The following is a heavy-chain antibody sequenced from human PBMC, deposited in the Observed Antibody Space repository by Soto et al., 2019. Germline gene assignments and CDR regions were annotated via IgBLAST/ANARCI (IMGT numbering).Heavy chain of an antibody. Sequence: DSVKVSCKASGYTFTSYAMHWVRQAPGQRLEWMGWINAGNGNTKYSQKFQGRVTITRDTSASTAYMELSSLRSEDTAVYYCAREYYDFWSGYHPLDYWGQGTLVTVSS. J-gene: IGHJ4*02. V-gene: IGHV1-3*01. CDR3: AREYYDFWSGYHPLDY. CDR1: GYTFTSYA. D-gene: IGHD3-3*01. CDR2: INAGNGNT.